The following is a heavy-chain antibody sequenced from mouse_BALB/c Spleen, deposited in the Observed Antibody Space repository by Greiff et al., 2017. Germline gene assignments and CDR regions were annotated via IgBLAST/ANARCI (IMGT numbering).Heavy chain of an antibody. V-gene: IGHV2-4-1*01. CDR2: IWSGGST. Sequence: QVQLKESGPGLVQPSQSLSITCTVSGFSLTSYGVHWVRQSPGKGLEWLGVIWSGGSTDYNAAFISRLSISKDNSKSQVFFKMNSLQADDTAIYYCARNWGYDGYYDYAMDYWGQGTSVTVSS. D-gene: IGHD2-3*01. CDR1: GFSLTSYG. CDR3: ARNWGYDGYYDYAMDY. J-gene: IGHJ4*01.